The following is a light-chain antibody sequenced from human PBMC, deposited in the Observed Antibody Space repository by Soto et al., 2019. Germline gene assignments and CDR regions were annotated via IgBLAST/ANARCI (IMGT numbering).Light chain of an antibody. CDR3: QQYNNWPLWT. Sequence: EIVLTQSPGTLSLSPGERATLSCRASQSVSSAYLAWYQQKPGQAPRLLIYGASSRATGIPDRFSGSGSGTDFTLTISRLEPEDFAVYYCQQYNNWPLWTFGQGTKVEIK. J-gene: IGKJ1*01. CDR1: QSVSSAY. V-gene: IGKV3-20*01. CDR2: GAS.